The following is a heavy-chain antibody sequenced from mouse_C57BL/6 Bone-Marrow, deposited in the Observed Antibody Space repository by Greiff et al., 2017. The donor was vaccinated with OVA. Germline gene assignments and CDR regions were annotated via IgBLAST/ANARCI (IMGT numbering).Heavy chain of an antibody. CDR1: GYTFTSYW. Sequence: QVQLKQPGAELVMPGASVKLSCKASGYTFTSYWMHWVKQRPGQGLEWIGEINPSDGYTNYNDKFKGKSTLTVDKSSSTAYMQLSSLTSEDSAVDYGARSREYDRYAMDYWGQGTTVTVSS. J-gene: IGHJ4*01. CDR3: ARSREYDRYAMDY. CDR2: INPSDGYT. V-gene: IGHV1-53*01. D-gene: IGHD2-4*01.